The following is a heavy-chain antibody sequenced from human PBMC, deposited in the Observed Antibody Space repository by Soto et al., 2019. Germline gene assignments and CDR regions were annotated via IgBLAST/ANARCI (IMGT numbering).Heavy chain of an antibody. Sequence: EVQLLESGGGLVQPGGSLRLSCAASGFTFSSHAMSWVRQAPGKGLEWVSAISGSGGSTYYADSVKGRFTISRDNSKNTLYLQMNSLGAADTAVYYCAKASYGDYGGGEHQFPHWGQGTLVTVSS. D-gene: IGHD4-17*01. CDR3: AKASYGDYGGGEHQFPH. V-gene: IGHV3-23*01. CDR2: ISGSGGST. J-gene: IGHJ1*01. CDR1: GFTFSSHA.